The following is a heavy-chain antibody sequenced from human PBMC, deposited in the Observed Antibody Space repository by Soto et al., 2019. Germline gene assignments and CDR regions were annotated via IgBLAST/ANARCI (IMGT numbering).Heavy chain of an antibody. V-gene: IGHV3-72*01. J-gene: IGHJ6*02. D-gene: IGHD6-6*01. CDR2: IRDKANSYTT. CDR1: GFTFSDHY. CDR3: ARGSSSSRSLYYYGLDV. Sequence: GGSLRLSCAASGFTFSDHYMDWVRQAPGKGLEWIGRIRDKANSYTTEYAASVKGRFSVSRDDSESSLYLQMNSLKTDDTATYYCARGSSSSRSLYYYGLDVWGQGTTVTVSS.